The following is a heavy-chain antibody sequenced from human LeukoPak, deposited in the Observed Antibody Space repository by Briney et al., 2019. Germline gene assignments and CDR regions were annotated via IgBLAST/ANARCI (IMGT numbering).Heavy chain of an antibody. Sequence: SQTLSLTCAISGDSVSSNSVAWNWIRQSPSRGLEWLGRTYYRSKWYSEYAVSVESRITINPDTSKNQFSLQLDSVTPEDTAVYYCARAYNWNLDYWGQGALVTVSS. J-gene: IGHJ4*02. CDR2: TYYRSKWYS. CDR1: GDSVSSNSVA. V-gene: IGHV6-1*01. CDR3: ARAYNWNLDY. D-gene: IGHD1-1*01.